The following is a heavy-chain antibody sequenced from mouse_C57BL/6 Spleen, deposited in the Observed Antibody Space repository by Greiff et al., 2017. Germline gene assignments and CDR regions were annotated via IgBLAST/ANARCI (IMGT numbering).Heavy chain of an antibody. D-gene: IGHD2-5*01. J-gene: IGHJ4*01. CDR3: AREAYYSNYDYAMDY. Sequence: EVQGVESGGGLVKPGGSLKLSCAASGFTFSSYAMSWVRQTPEKRLEWVATISDGGSYTYYPDNVKGRFTISRDNAKNNLYLQMSHLKSEDTAMYYCAREAYYSNYDYAMDYWGQGTSVTVSS. V-gene: IGHV5-4*01. CDR1: GFTFSSYA. CDR2: ISDGGSYT.